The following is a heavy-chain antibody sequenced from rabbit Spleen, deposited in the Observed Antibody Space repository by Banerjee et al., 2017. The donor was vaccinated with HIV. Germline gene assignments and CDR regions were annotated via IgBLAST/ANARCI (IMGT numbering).Heavy chain of an antibody. CDR3: ARDLTSVVGWNFNL. J-gene: IGHJ4*01. D-gene: IGHD1-1*01. Sequence: QEQLVESGGGLVQPEGSLTLTCTASGFSFSNNYWICWVRQAPGKGLEWIACINTYTDKGVYATWAKGRFTISRTSSTTVTLQMTSLTAADTATYFCARDLTSVVGWNFNLWGQGTLVTVS. CDR1: GFSFSNNYW. V-gene: IGHV1S45*01. CDR2: INTYTDKG.